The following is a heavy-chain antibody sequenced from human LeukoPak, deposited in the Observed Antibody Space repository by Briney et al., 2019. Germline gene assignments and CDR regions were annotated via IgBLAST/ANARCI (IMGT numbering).Heavy chain of an antibody. CDR1: GGSISSGGYY. Sequence: KASETLSLTCTVSGGSISSGGYYWSWIRQPPGKGLEWIGEINHSGSTNHNPSLKSRVTISVDTSKNQFSLKLSSVTAADTAVYYCARSSYVWGSYRPYYFDYWGQGTLVTVSS. CDR3: ARSSYVWGSYRPYYFDY. V-gene: IGHV4-39*07. CDR2: INHSGST. J-gene: IGHJ4*02. D-gene: IGHD3-16*02.